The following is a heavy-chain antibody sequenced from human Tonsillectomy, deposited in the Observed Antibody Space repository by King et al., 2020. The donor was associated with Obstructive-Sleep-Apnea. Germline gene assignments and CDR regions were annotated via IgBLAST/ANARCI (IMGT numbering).Heavy chain of an antibody. V-gene: IGHV3-9*01. CDR1: GFTFNNYA. CDR2: LSWNSGNL. CDR3: AKDRDNNGYLYYPFFDF. D-gene: IGHD2-8*01. Sequence: EVQLVESGGGLVQPGRSLRLSCAASGFTFNNYAMHWVRQAPGKGLEWVSSLSWNSGNLAYADSVKGRFTISRDNAKNSLYLQMNSLRAEDTAFYYCAKDRDNNGYLYYPFFDFWGQGTLVTVSS. J-gene: IGHJ4*02.